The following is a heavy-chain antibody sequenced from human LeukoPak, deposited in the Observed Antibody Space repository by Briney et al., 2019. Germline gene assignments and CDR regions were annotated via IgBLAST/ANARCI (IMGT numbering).Heavy chain of an antibody. V-gene: IGHV3-23*01. CDR3: AKDRVRQAPYYYGMDV. D-gene: IGHD3-10*01. CDR2: ISGSGGST. CDR1: GFTFSSYA. Sequence: GGPLRLSCAASGFTFSSYAMSWVRQAPGKGLEWVSAISGSGGSTYYADSVKGRFTISRDNSKNTLYLQMNSLRAEDTAVYCCAKDRVRQAPYYYGMDVWGQGTTVTVSS. J-gene: IGHJ6*02.